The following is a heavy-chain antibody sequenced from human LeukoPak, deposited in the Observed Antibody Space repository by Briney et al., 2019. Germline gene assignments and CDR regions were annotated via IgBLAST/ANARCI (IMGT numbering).Heavy chain of an antibody. Sequence: PGGSLRLSCAASGFTFGSYWMSWVRQAPGKGLEWVANIKQDGSEKYYVDSVKGRFTISRDNAKNSLYLQMNSLRAEDTAVYYCARDVVAARLRGRAFDIWGQGTMVTVSS. D-gene: IGHD6-6*01. CDR2: IKQDGSEK. V-gene: IGHV3-7*05. CDR1: GFTFGSYW. J-gene: IGHJ3*02. CDR3: ARDVVAARLRGRAFDI.